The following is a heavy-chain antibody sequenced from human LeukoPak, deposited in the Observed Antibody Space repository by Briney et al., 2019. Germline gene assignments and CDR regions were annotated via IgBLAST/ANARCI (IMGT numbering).Heavy chain of an antibody. D-gene: IGHD3-22*01. CDR2: IIPIFGTA. V-gene: IGHV1-69*05. Sequence: GASVKVSCKASGGTFSSYAISWVRQAPGQGLERMGRIIPIFGTANYAQKFQGRVTITTDESTSTAYMELSSLRSEDTAVYYCARDIDRSSGYYRQRNWFDPWGQGTLVTVSS. CDR1: GGTFSSYA. CDR3: ARDIDRSSGYYRQRNWFDP. J-gene: IGHJ5*02.